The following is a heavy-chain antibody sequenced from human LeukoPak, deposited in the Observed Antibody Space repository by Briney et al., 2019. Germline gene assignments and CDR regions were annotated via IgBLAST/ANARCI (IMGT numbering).Heavy chain of an antibody. CDR1: GFTFDDYT. V-gene: IGHV3-43*01. CDR2: ISWDGGST. CDR3: AKGTGGYVDC. J-gene: IGHJ4*02. D-gene: IGHD3-16*01. Sequence: GGSLRLSCAASGFTFDDYTMNWVRQAPGKGLEWVSLISWDGGSTYYADSVKGRFTISRDNSKNSLYLQMNSLRTEDTALYYCAKGTGGYVDCWGQGTLVTVSS.